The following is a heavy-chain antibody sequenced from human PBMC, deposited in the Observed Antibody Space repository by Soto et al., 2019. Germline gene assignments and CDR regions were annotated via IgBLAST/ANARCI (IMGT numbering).Heavy chain of an antibody. CDR1: GYTFTSYY. CDR2: INPSGGST. CDR3: ASVLGNGVWALRY. J-gene: IGHJ4*02. V-gene: IGHV1-46*01. D-gene: IGHD2-8*01. Sequence: ASVKVSCKASGYTFTSYYMHWVRQAPGQGLEWMGIINPSGGSTSYAQKFQGRVTMTRGTSTSTVYMELSSLRSEDTAVYYCASVLGNGVWALRYWGQGTLVTVSS.